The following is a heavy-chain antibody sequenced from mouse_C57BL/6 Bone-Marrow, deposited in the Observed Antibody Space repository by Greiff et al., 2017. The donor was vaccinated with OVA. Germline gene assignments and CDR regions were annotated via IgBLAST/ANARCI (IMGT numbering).Heavy chain of an antibody. J-gene: IGHJ4*01. V-gene: IGHV5-6*01. CDR2: ISSGGSYT. CDR1: GFTFSSYG. CDR3: ASPVTTVVEGAMDY. D-gene: IGHD1-1*01. Sequence: EVKLMESGGDLVKPGGSLKLSCAASGFTFSSYGMSWVRQTPDKRLEWVATISSGGSYTYYPDSVKGRFTISRDNAKNTLYLQMSSLKSEDTAMYYCASPVTTVVEGAMDYWGQGTSVTVSS.